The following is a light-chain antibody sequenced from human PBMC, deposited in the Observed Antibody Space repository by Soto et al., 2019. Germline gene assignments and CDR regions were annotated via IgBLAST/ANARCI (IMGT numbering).Light chain of an antibody. CDR1: SSDVGGNDY. CDR2: EVN. Sequence: QSALTQPASVSGSPGQSVTISCTGASSDVGGNDYVSWYQQHPGKAPKLILYEVNNRPSGVSNHFSGSKSGNTASLIISGLQADDEAEYYCSSYSTTSTLVFGSGTKVTVL. J-gene: IGLJ1*01. V-gene: IGLV2-14*01. CDR3: SSYSTTSTLV.